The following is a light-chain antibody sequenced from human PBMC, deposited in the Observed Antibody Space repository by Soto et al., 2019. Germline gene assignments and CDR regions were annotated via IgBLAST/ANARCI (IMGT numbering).Light chain of an antibody. Sequence: DIQMTQSTSSLSASVGDIVTITCLASQSISSYLNWYQQKPGKAPKLLIYAASSLQSGVPSRFSGSGSGTDFTLTISSLQPEDFATYYCQQSYSTPPITFGQGTRLEIK. J-gene: IGKJ5*01. CDR3: QQSYSTPPIT. CDR1: QSISSY. V-gene: IGKV1-39*01. CDR2: AAS.